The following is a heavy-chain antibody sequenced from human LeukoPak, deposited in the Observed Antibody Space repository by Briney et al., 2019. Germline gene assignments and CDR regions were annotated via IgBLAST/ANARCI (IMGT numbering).Heavy chain of an antibody. CDR3: AREYSNGFVSY. CDR1: GGSFTAYY. V-gene: IGHV4-34*01. J-gene: IGHJ4*02. CDR2: INHSGST. Sequence: SETLSLTCAVYGGSFTAYYWSWIGQPPGKGLEWIGEINHSGSTNYNPSLKSRGTISVDTSKTQSSLNLSSVTPAGPPVYFCAREYSNGFVSYGDQGTLVTVS. D-gene: IGHD5-18*01.